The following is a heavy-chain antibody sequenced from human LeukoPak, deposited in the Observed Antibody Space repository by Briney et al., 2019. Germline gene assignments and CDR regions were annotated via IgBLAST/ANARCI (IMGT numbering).Heavy chain of an antibody. CDR1: GGSISSGGYS. CDR2: IYHSGST. V-gene: IGHV4-30-2*01. Sequence: PSETLSLTCAVSGGSISSGGYSWSWIRQPPGKGLEWIGYIYHSGSTYYNPSLKSRVTISVDRSKNQFSLKLSSVTVADTAVYYCASYDYGKGWFDPWGQGTLVTVSS. D-gene: IGHD4-17*01. CDR3: ASYDYGKGWFDP. J-gene: IGHJ5*02.